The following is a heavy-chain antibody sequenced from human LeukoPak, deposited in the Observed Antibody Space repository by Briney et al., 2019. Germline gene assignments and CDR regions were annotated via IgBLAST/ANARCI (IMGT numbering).Heavy chain of an antibody. CDR2: VYSSGSA. Sequence: SETLSLTCTVSGGSISSGSYFWSWIRQPAGKGLEWIVRVYSSGSANYNPSLESRVSISVDTSKNQFSLKLSSVTAADTAVYYCARERAERFYYGSGSSYNGCELDCWGQGTLVTVSS. CDR3: ARERAERFYYGSGSSYNGCELDC. V-gene: IGHV4-61*02. D-gene: IGHD3-10*01. J-gene: IGHJ4*02. CDR1: GGSISSGSYF.